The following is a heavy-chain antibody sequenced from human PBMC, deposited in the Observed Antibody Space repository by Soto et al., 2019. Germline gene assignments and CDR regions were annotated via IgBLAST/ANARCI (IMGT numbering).Heavy chain of an antibody. CDR2: ISSSSSTI. D-gene: IGHD2-2*01. Sequence: PGGSLRLSCAASGFIFNDYAMSWVRQAPGKGLEWVSNISSSSSTIYYADSVKGRFTISRDNAKNSLYLQMNSLRAEDTAVYYCAGGAVVVPAAMSNWFDPWGQGTLVTVSS. J-gene: IGHJ5*02. CDR1: GFIFNDYA. V-gene: IGHV3-48*01. CDR3: AGGAVVVPAAMSNWFDP.